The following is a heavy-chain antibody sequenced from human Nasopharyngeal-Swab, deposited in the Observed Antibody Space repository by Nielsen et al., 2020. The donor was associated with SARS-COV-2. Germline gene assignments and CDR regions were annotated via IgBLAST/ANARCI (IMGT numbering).Heavy chain of an antibody. CDR2: IYHSGST. V-gene: IGHV4-4*02. CDR3: ARASAVAGTYYYMDV. CDR1: GGSISSSNW. J-gene: IGHJ6*03. Sequence: GSLRLSCAVSGGSISSSNWWSWVRQPPGKGLEWIGEIYHSGSTNYNPSPKSRVTISVDKSKNQFSLKLSSVTAADTAVYYCARASAVAGTYYYMDVWGKGTTVTVSS. D-gene: IGHD6-19*01.